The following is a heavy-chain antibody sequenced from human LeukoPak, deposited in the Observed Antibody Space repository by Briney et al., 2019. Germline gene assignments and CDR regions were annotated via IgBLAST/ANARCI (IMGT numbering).Heavy chain of an antibody. V-gene: IGHV1-18*01. CDR1: GYTFTSYG. CDR3: ARDHNGGSYYVPGAFDI. CDR2: ISAYNGNT. J-gene: IGHJ3*02. Sequence: GASMKVSCKASGYTFTSYGISWVRQAPGQGLEWMGWISAYNGNTNYAQKLQGRVTMTTDTSTSTAYMELRSLRSDDTAVYYCARDHNGGSYYVPGAFDIWGRGTMVTVSS. D-gene: IGHD1-26*01.